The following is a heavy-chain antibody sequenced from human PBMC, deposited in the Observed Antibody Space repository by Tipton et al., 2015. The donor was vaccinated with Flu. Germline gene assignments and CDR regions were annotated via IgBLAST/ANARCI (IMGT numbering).Heavy chain of an antibody. V-gene: IGHV4-31*03. Sequence: LRLSCSVSGGSFRSGGYYWTWIRQHPGGGLEWIGYIYYTGRTNYNPSLKSRVTMSLDTPKNQFSLNLNSVTAADTAVYYCARGSSSSSGYSHYYGMDVWGQGTTVTVSS. J-gene: IGHJ6*02. CDR2: IYYTGRT. CDR1: GGSFRSGGYY. CDR3: ARGSSSSSGYSHYYGMDV. D-gene: IGHD6-6*01.